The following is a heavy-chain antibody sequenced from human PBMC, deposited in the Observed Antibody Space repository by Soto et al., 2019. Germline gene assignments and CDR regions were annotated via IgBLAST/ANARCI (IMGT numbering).Heavy chain of an antibody. J-gene: IGHJ4*02. V-gene: IGHV4-61*08. CDR1: GDSVSSGAYY. D-gene: IGHD2-21*02. CDR3: ATGTGKTDFDY. CDR2: VYYSGST. Sequence: PSETLSLTCSVSGDSVSSGAYYWSWLRQHPGKGLEWIGYVYYSGSTSYNPSLGTGVTISVDTSKNQFSLKLTSVTPADTAIYYCATGTGKTDFDYCGQGTLVTVS.